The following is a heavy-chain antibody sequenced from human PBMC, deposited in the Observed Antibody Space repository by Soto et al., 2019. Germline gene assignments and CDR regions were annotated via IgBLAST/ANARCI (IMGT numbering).Heavy chain of an antibody. J-gene: IGHJ6*02. CDR3: ARETRYYYGSGSYSDGMDV. D-gene: IGHD3-10*01. CDR1: GGSFSGYY. CDR2: INHSGST. Sequence: SETLSLTCAVYGGSFSGYYWSWIRQPPGKGLEWIGEINHSGSTNYNPSLKSRVTISVGTSKNQFSLKLSSVTAADTAVYYCARETRYYYGSGSYSDGMDVWGQGTTVTVSS. V-gene: IGHV4-34*01.